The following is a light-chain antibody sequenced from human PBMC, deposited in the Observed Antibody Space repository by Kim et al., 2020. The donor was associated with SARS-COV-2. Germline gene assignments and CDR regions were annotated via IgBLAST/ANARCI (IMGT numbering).Light chain of an antibody. Sequence: GQSITISCTLTTIDIGSYNLVAWYQQHPGNAPRIMFYEVSRRPSGVSNRFSGSKSGNTASLKISGLQAEDEADYYCCSYAGSSSFVFGTGTKVTVL. V-gene: IGLV2-23*02. CDR3: CSYAGSSSFV. J-gene: IGLJ1*01. CDR1: TIDIGSYNL. CDR2: EVS.